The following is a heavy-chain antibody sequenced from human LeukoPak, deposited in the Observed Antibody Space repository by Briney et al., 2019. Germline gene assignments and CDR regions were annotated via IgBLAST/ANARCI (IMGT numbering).Heavy chain of an antibody. Sequence: GESLKISCKGSGYSFISYWIGWVRQMPGKGLEWMGIIYPGDSDTRYSPSFQGQVTISADKSISTAYLQWSSLKASDTAMYYCARHGGIAAAGTPENWFDPWDQGTLVTVSS. D-gene: IGHD6-13*01. CDR1: GYSFISYW. V-gene: IGHV5-51*01. J-gene: IGHJ5*02. CDR2: IYPGDSDT. CDR3: ARHGGIAAAGTPENWFDP.